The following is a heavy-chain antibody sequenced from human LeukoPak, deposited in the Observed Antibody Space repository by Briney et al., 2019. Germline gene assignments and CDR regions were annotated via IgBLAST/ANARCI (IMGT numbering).Heavy chain of an antibody. CDR1: GFTFSRYG. CDR2: IWYDGSNR. Sequence: GRSLRLSCAASGFTFSRYGMHWVRQAPGKGLEWVAVIWYDGSNRQYADSVKGRFNISRDNSKNTLYLQMNSLRAEDTAVYYCARDFGFSPSSGYSFDYWGQGTLVTVSS. D-gene: IGHD3-22*01. J-gene: IGHJ4*02. CDR3: ARDFGFSPSSGYSFDY. V-gene: IGHV3-33*01.